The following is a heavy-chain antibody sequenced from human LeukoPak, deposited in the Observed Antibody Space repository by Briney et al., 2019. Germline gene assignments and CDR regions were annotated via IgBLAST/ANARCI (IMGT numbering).Heavy chain of an antibody. CDR2: INHSGST. Sequence: PSETLSLTCAVYGGSFSGYYWSWIRQPPGKGLAWIGEINHSGSTNYNPSLKSRVTISVDTSKNQFSLKLSSVTAADTAVYYCARSRGYGDYLDAFDIWGQGTMVTVSS. CDR3: ARSRGYGDYLDAFDI. CDR1: GGSFSGYY. D-gene: IGHD4-17*01. J-gene: IGHJ3*02. V-gene: IGHV4-34*01.